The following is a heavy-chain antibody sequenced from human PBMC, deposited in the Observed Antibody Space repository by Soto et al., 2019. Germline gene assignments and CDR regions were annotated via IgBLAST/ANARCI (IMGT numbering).Heavy chain of an antibody. CDR2: ISGSGSST. CDR1: GFTFSSYT. J-gene: IGHJ4*02. D-gene: IGHD7-27*01. CDR3: AKAWGIGY. Sequence: PGGSLRLSCAASGFTFSSYTMSWVRQAPGKGLEWVSTISGSGSSTYSADSVKGRFTISRDNSKNTLYLQMNSLRVEDTAIYYCAKAWGIGYWGQGTLVTVSS. V-gene: IGHV3-23*01.